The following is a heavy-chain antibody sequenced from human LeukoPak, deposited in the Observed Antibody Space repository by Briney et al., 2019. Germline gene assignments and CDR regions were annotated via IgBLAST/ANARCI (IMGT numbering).Heavy chain of an antibody. CDR3: ARDRMAGIYSYFDY. Sequence: PSETLSLTCAVYGGSFSGYYWSWIRQPPGKGLEWIGEINHSGSTNYNPSLKSRVTISVDTSKNQFSLKLSSVTAADTAVYYCARDRMAGIYSYFDYWGQGTLVTVSS. CDR2: INHSGST. J-gene: IGHJ4*02. V-gene: IGHV4-34*01. CDR1: GGSFSGYY. D-gene: IGHD3-10*01.